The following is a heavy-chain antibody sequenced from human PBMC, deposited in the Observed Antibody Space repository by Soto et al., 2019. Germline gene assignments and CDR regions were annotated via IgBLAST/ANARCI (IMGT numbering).Heavy chain of an antibody. Sequence: GGSLRLSCAASGFTLSSYWMTWVRQPPGRGLEWVTNINQNAGKIYYVDSVKGRFTITKDTSKNEVILTMTNMDPVDTATYYCAQRLRDYGLGRERANYFDPWGQGTLVTVSS. D-gene: IGHD3-10*01. CDR3: AQRLRDYGLGRERANYFDP. V-gene: IGHV3-7*05. J-gene: IGHJ5*02. CDR2: INQNAGKI. CDR1: GFTLSSYW.